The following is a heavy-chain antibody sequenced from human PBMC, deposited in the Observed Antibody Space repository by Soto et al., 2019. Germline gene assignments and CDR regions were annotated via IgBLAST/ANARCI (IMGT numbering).Heavy chain of an antibody. J-gene: IGHJ5*02. Sequence: GASVKVSCKASGYTFTSYDINWVRQATGQGLEWMGWMNPNRGNTGYAQKFQGRVTMTRNTSISTAYMELSSLRSEDTAVYYCARGQLWAENWFDPWGQGTLVTVSS. CDR3: ARGQLWAENWFDP. CDR1: GYTFTSYD. CDR2: MNPNRGNT. V-gene: IGHV1-8*01. D-gene: IGHD5-18*01.